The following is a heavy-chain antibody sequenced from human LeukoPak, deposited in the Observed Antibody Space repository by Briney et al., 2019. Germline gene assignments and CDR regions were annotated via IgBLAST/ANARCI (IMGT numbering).Heavy chain of an antibody. CDR2: IYSGGST. CDR3: ARVTRGSSWDGVNWFDP. D-gene: IGHD6-13*01. CDR1: GFTVSSNY. J-gene: IGHJ5*02. Sequence: PGGSLRLSCAASGFTVSSNYMSWVRQAPGKGLEWVSVIYSGGSTYYADSVKGRFTISRDNSKNTLYLQMNSLRAEDTAVYYCARVTRGSSWDGVNWFDPWGQGTLVTVSS. V-gene: IGHV3-66*01.